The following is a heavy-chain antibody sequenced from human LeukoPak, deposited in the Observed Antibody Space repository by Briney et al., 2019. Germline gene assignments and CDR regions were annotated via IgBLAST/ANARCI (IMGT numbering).Heavy chain of an antibody. CDR2: FDPEDGET. CDR3: ATAVGIAAAGAYYFDY. D-gene: IGHD6-13*01. J-gene: IGHJ4*02. V-gene: IGHV1-24*01. Sequence: GASVKVSCKVSGYTLTELSMHWVRQAPGKGLEWMGGFDPEDGETIYAQKFQGRVTVTEDTSTDTAYMELSSLRSEDTAVYYCATAVGIAAAGAYYFDYWGQGTLVTVSS. CDR1: GYTLTELS.